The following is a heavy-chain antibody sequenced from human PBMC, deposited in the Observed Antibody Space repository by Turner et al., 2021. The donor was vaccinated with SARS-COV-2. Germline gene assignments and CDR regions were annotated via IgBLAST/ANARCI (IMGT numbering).Heavy chain of an antibody. CDR2: ISGSGGIT. D-gene: IGHD2-8*01. Sequence: EVQLLESGGGLVQPGGSLRLSCAASGFTFSIYALVWVRQDSGKGLECVSAISGSGGITNYADSVKGRFTISSDNSKHTLYLQMNSLRAEDTAVYYCAKLIDVSFSDYWGQGTLVTVSS. V-gene: IGHV3-23*01. CDR3: AKLIDVSFSDY. J-gene: IGHJ4*02. CDR1: GFTFSIYA.